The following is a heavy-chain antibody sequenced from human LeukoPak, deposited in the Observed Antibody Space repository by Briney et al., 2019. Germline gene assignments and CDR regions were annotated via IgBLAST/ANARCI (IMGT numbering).Heavy chain of an antibody. Sequence: GGSLRLSCAASGFAVSSNYMSWVRQAPGKGLEWVSVIYGGGGTYYADSVKGRFTISRDNSKNTLYLQMNSLRAEDTAVYYCTTDLGGRDGYNFHDYWGQGTLVTVSS. D-gene: IGHD5-24*01. CDR3: TTDLGGRDGYNFHDY. CDR2: IYGGGGT. CDR1: GFAVSSNY. V-gene: IGHV3-53*01. J-gene: IGHJ4*02.